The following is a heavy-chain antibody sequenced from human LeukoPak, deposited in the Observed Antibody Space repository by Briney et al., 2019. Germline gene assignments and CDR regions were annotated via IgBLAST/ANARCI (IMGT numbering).Heavy chain of an antibody. V-gene: IGHV4-61*02. Sequence: PSQTLSLTCTVPGGSISSGSYYWSWIRQPAGKGLEWIGRIYTSGSTNYNPSLKSRVTISVDTSKNQFSLKLSSVTAADTAVYYCARSYYSSTSCYTGGFDYWGQGTLVTVSS. D-gene: IGHD2-2*02. CDR1: GGSISSGSYY. CDR2: IYTSGST. J-gene: IGHJ4*02. CDR3: ARSYYSSTSCYTGGFDY.